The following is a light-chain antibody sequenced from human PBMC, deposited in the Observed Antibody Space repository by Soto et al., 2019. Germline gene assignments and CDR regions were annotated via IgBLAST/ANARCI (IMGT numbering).Light chain of an antibody. J-gene: IGLJ2*01. Sequence: QPVLTQPPSVSGAPGQRVTISCTGSSSNIGAGYDVHWYHQLPGTAPKLLIYGNSNRPSGVPDRFSGSKSGTSASLAITGLQAEDEADYYCQSYDSSRREVFGGGTKLTVL. V-gene: IGLV1-40*01. CDR2: GNS. CDR3: QSYDSSRREV. CDR1: SSNIGAGYD.